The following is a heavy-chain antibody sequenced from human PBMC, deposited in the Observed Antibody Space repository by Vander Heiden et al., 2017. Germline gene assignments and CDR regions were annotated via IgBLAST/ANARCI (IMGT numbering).Heavy chain of an antibody. D-gene: IGHD6-19*01. CDR1: AVTFSSYC. CDR3: ARRLSSGWFGDHGAEYSFDY. Sequence: DVQLVESGACLVRPGESLRLSCAASAVTFSSYCITWVSQALGKGLEGVANINEDGSEKYYVDAVKGRFTIARDNAKISLYLQTNRLRVEVTAVYYCARRLSSGWFGDHGAEYSFDYWGQGTMVTVSS. V-gene: IGHV3-7*01. CDR2: INEDGSEK. J-gene: IGHJ4*02.